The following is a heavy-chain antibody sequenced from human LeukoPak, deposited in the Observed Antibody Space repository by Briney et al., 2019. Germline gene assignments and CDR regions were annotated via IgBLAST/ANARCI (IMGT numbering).Heavy chain of an antibody. J-gene: IGHJ4*02. CDR3: ARGLHYYDSSGQIVDY. CDR2: ISSSGSTI. V-gene: IGHV3-11*01. D-gene: IGHD3-22*01. CDR1: GFTFGDYY. Sequence: PGGSLGLSCAASGFTFGDYYMSWIGQAPGKGLEWVSYISSSGSTIYYADSVKGRFTISRDNAKNSLYLQMNSLRAEDTAVYYCARGLHYYDSSGQIVDYWGQGTLVTVSS.